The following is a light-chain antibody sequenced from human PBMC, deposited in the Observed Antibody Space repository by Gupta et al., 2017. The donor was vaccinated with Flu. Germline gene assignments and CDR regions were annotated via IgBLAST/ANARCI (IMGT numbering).Light chain of an antibody. CDR3: AAWDDSRSGPV. V-gene: IGLV1-47*01. CDR2: RNN. J-gene: IGLJ3*02. CDR1: ISNTGSNY. Sequence: QSVLTQPPSASGTPGQRVTISFSGSISNTGSNYVYWYQQLPGTAPKLLIYRNNQRHSGVPDRCSGLKSGTSASLAISGLRAEDEADYYCAAWDDSRSGPVFGGGTKLTVL.